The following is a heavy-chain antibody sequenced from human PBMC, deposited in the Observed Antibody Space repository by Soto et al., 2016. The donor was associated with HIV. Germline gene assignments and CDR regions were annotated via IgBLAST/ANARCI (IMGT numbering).Heavy chain of an antibody. J-gene: IGHJ4*02. CDR3: ARGWESYVVVTAILTF. D-gene: IGHD2-21*02. V-gene: IGHV3-66*01. CDR2: LYSGGNT. Sequence: EVQLVESGGGLVQPGGSLKLSCVVSGFSVNTNYMSWVRQAPGEGLEWVSLLYSGGNTHYTDSVRGRFTTSRDNSKNTLYLQMNRLRSEDTAVYYCARGWESYVVVTAILTFWGQGTLVTVSS. CDR1: GFSVNTNY.